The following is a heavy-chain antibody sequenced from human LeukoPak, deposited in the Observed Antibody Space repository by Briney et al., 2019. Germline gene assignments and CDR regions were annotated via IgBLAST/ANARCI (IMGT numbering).Heavy chain of an antibody. Sequence: PGGSLRLSSAASGFTLSSYSMNWVRQAPGKGLEWVSYISSSSSTIYYADSVKGRFTISRDNAKNSLYLQMNSLRAEDTAVYYCARPECSGGSCSSLSWGQGTLVTVSS. D-gene: IGHD2-15*01. CDR3: ARPECSGGSCSSLS. J-gene: IGHJ4*02. CDR1: GFTLSSYS. V-gene: IGHV3-48*01. CDR2: ISSSSSTI.